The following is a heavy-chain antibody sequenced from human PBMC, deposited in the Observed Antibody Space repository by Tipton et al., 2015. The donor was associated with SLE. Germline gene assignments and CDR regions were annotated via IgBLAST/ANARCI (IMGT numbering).Heavy chain of an antibody. Sequence: TLSLTCTVSGGSINTYYWSWIRQPPGKGLEWIAFVHYSGSTNYNPSLKSRVTISVDTSKNQFSLKVSSVTAADTAVYYCARGGYYYDSSGYECWGQGTLVTVSS. D-gene: IGHD3-22*01. J-gene: IGHJ4*02. CDR1: GGSINTYY. CDR2: VHYSGST. CDR3: ARGGYYYDSSGYEC. V-gene: IGHV4-59*07.